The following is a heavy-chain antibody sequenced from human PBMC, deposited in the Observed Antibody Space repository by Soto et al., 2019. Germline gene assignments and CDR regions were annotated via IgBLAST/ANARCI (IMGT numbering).Heavy chain of an antibody. J-gene: IGHJ4*02. CDR2: IYYSGST. D-gene: IGHD3-3*01. Sequence: AXETLSLTCTVSGGSISSSSYYWGWIRQPPGKGLEWIGSIYYSGSTYYNPSLKSRVTISVDTSKNQFSLKLSSVTAADTAVYYCASLPLRFFEWLPIHDYYFDYWGQGTLVTVSS. CDR3: ASLPLRFFEWLPIHDYYFDY. CDR1: GGSISSSSYY. V-gene: IGHV4-39*01.